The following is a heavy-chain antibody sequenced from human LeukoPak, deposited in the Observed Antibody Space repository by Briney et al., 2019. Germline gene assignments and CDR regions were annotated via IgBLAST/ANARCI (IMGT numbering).Heavy chain of an antibody. CDR3: AKGPLYDF. CDR2: IGPSGTTI. V-gene: IGHV3-48*01. Sequence: GGSLRLSCAASGFTFSYYAMNWVRQAPGRGLEWVSYIGPSGTTIYYADSVKGRFTISRDNARNSLYLQMNSLRAEDTAVYYCAKGPLYDFWGQGTLVTVSS. J-gene: IGHJ4*02. CDR1: GFTFSYYA.